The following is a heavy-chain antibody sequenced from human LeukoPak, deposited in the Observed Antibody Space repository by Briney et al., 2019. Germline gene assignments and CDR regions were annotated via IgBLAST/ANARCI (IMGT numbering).Heavy chain of an antibody. V-gene: IGHV3-30*03. CDR3: ARGLVDIVAVRRNPPYYFDY. D-gene: IGHD5-12*01. CDR1: GFPFSTYG. CDR2: VSYDGTNK. Sequence: GRSLRLSCAASGFPFSTYGMHWVRQAPGKGLEWVAIVSYDGTNKYYADSARGRFTISRDNSKSTLYVQMNSLRPEDTAVYYCARGLVDIVAVRRNPPYYFDYWGQGTLVTVSS. J-gene: IGHJ4*02.